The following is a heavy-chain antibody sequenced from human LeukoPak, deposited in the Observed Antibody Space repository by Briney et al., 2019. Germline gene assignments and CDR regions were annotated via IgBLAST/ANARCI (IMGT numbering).Heavy chain of an antibody. Sequence: PSETLSLTCAVYGGSFSGYSWNWIRQPPGKGLEWIGEINHSGSSNYSPSLKSRVTISLDKSKNQFSLKLTSITAADTAVYYCARGPMRSWFDPWGQGTLVTVSS. CDR3: ARGPMRSWFDP. V-gene: IGHV4-34*01. J-gene: IGHJ5*02. CDR2: INHSGSS. CDR1: GGSFSGYS.